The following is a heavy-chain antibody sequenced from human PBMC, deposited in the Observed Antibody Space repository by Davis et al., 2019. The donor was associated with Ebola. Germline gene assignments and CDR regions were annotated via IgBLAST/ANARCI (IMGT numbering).Heavy chain of an antibody. CDR1: GFTFSSYA. Sequence: GESLKISCAASGFTFSSYAMHWVRQAPGKGLEWVAVISYDGSNKYYADSVKGRFTISRDNSKNTLYLQMNSLRAEDTAVYYCARRIYDFWSGYYTVGAFDIWGQGTMVTVSS. D-gene: IGHD3-3*01. CDR3: ARRIYDFWSGYYTVGAFDI. V-gene: IGHV3-30-3*01. CDR2: ISYDGSNK. J-gene: IGHJ3*02.